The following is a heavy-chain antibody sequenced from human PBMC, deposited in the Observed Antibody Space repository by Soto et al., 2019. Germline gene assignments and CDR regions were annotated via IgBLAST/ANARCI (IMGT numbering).Heavy chain of an antibody. V-gene: IGHV4-31*02. CDR3: ASGITGTRIDY. J-gene: IGHJ4*02. CDR2: IYYSGST. D-gene: IGHD1-20*01. CDR1: GGSISSSSYY. Sequence: SETLSLTCTVSGGSISSSSYYWGWIRQPPGKGLEWIGYIYYSGSTHYNPSLKSRVTISVDTSKNQFSLKLSSVTAADTAVYYCASGITGTRIDYWGQGTLVTVSS.